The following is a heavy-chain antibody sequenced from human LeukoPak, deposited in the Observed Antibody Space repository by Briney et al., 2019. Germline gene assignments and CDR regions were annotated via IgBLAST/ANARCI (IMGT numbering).Heavy chain of an antibody. V-gene: IGHV1-24*01. CDR3: ATSIAARPGYYYYMDV. J-gene: IGHJ6*03. Sequence: ASVKVSCKVSGYTLTELSMHWVRQAPGKGLEWMGGFDPEDGETIYAQKFQGRVTMTEDTSTDTAYMELSSLRSGDTAVYYCATSIAARPGYYYYMDVWGKGTTVTVSS. CDR2: FDPEDGET. D-gene: IGHD6-6*01. CDR1: GYTLTELS.